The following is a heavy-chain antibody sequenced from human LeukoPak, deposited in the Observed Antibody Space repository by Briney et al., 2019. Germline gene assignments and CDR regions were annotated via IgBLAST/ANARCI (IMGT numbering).Heavy chain of an antibody. CDR3: ARDLVLWSGYPDAFDT. J-gene: IGHJ3*02. D-gene: IGHD3-3*01. Sequence: ASVKVSCKASGYTFTSYGISWVRQAPGQGLEWMGWISAYNGNTNYAQKLQGRVTMTTDTSTSTAYMELRSLRSDDTAVYYCARDLVLWSGYPDAFDTWGQGTMVTVSS. CDR2: ISAYNGNT. V-gene: IGHV1-18*01. CDR1: GYTFTSYG.